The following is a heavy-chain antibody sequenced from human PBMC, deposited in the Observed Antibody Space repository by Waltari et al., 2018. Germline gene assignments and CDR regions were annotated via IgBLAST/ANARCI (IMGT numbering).Heavy chain of an antibody. CDR3: ARRGIAVLGNYYYYGMDV. D-gene: IGHD6-19*01. J-gene: IGHJ6*02. Sequence: QVQLVQSGAEVKKPGSSLKVSCKASGNTFRGFALTWVRQAPGQGLEWMGEINPIFGTSKYAQAFEGRGTITVDESTTTLFLDLSGLRSEDTAVYYCARRGIAVLGNYYYYGMDVWGQGTMVTVSS. V-gene: IGHV1-69*01. CDR2: INPIFGTS. CDR1: GNTFRGFA.